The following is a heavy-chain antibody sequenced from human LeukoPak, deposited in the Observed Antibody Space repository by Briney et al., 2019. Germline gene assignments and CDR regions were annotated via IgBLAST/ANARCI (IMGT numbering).Heavy chain of an antibody. Sequence: PGGSLRLSCAASGFTFSSYGMHWVRQAPGKGLEWVAVIWYDGSNKYYADSVKGRFTTSRDNAKNTVYLQMNSLRAEDTAVYYCARDWIDRGTFDPWGQGTLVTVSS. CDR3: ARDWIDRGTFDP. CDR1: GFTFSSYG. J-gene: IGHJ5*02. D-gene: IGHD2-2*03. V-gene: IGHV3-33*01. CDR2: IWYDGSNK.